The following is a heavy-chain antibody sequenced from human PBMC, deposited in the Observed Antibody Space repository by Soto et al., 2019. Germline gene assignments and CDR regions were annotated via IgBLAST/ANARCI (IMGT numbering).Heavy chain of an antibody. D-gene: IGHD2-15*01. CDR1: GYTFTNNY. V-gene: IGHV1-46*01. CDR3: AREIIVGDGLDI. CDR2: INPSGGTT. J-gene: IGHJ3*02. Sequence: QVQLVQSGAEGKRPGASVKVSCKTSGYTFTNNYMHWVRQAPGQGLGWVGMINPSGGTTTYAKNFQGRVTVTSDTSTSIVYMDLSSLRSEDTALYYCAREIIVGDGLDIWGQGTMVTVSS.